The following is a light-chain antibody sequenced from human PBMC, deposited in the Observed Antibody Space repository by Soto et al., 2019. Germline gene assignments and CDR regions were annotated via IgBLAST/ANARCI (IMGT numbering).Light chain of an antibody. V-gene: IGKV1-27*01. CDR3: QKYDRAPFT. Sequence: DIQMTQFPSSLSVSGGDRVTITCRASQGISNFLAWYQQKPGRAPKLLIYAASTLQSGVPSRFSGSGSGTDFTLTISSLQPEDVATYYCQKYDRAPFTFGPGTKVDIK. CDR1: QGISNF. J-gene: IGKJ3*01. CDR2: AAS.